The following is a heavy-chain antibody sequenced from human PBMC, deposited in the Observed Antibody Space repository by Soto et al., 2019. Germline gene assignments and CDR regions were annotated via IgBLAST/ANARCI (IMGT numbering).Heavy chain of an antibody. J-gene: IGHJ6*02. CDR1: GGTFSSYA. Sequence: ASVKVSCKASGGTFSSYAISWVRQAPGQGLEWMGGIIPIFGTANYAQKFQGRVTITADESTSTAYMELSSLRSEDTAVYYCARDVAAAAHYYYYGMDVWGQGTTVTVYS. CDR3: ARDVAAAAHYYYYGMDV. D-gene: IGHD6-13*01. V-gene: IGHV1-69*13. CDR2: IIPIFGTA.